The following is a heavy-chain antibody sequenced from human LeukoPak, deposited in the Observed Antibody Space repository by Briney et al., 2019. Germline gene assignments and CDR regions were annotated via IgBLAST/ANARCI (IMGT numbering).Heavy chain of an antibody. V-gene: IGHV3-21*01. Sequence: GGSLRLSCAASGFNFSNYIMNWVRQAPGKGLEWVSSVSRSSTYIYHADSVKGRFTSSKDDAKNSLFLQMNSLGAEDTAVYYCVREVVARQGYYFDSWGQGVLVTVSS. CDR3: VREVVARQGYYFDS. CDR2: VSRSSTYI. CDR1: GFNFSNYI. J-gene: IGHJ4*02. D-gene: IGHD2-15*01.